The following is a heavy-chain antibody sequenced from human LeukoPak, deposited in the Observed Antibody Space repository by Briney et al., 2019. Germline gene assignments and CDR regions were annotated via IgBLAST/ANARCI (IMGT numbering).Heavy chain of an antibody. D-gene: IGHD2-15*01. J-gene: IGHJ4*02. CDR2: IYYSGST. Sequence: SSETLSLTCTVSGGSISSYYWIWLRQPPGKGLEWIGYIYYSGSTHYNPSLKSRVTISVDTSKNQFSLKLSSVTAADTAVYYCGRVSYFSGGSCYEYTCDYWGQGTLVTVSS. V-gene: IGHV4-59*01. CDR3: GRVSYFSGGSCYEYTCDY. CDR1: GGSISSYY.